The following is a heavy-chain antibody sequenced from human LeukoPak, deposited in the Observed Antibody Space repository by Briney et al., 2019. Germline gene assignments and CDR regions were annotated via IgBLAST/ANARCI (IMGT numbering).Heavy chain of an antibody. CDR1: GGSISSGGYY. CDR2: IYYSGST. J-gene: IGHJ5*02. D-gene: IGHD3-10*01. Sequence: SQTLSLTCTVSGGSISSGGYYWSWTRQHPGKGLEWIGYIYYSGSTYYNPSLKSRVTISVDTSKNQFSLKLSSVTAADTAVYYCARVEVGGYYGSGSYSWWFDPWGQGTLVTVSS. V-gene: IGHV4-31*03. CDR3: ARVEVGGYYGSGSYSWWFDP.